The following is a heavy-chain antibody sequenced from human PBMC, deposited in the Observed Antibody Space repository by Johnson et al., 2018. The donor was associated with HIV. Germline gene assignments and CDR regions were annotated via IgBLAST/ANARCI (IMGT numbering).Heavy chain of an antibody. Sequence: QVQLVESGGGVVQPGGSLRLSCAASGFTFSNYAMYWVRQAPGKGLEWVAAISYDGSNKYYADSVKAPFTISRDNSKNTLYLQMNSLGTDDTAVYYCAKWSIVGATFSDAFDIWGQGTMVTVSS. J-gene: IGHJ3*02. D-gene: IGHD1-26*01. CDR1: GFTFSNYA. CDR3: AKWSIVGATFSDAFDI. CDR2: ISYDGSNK. V-gene: IGHV3-30-3*02.